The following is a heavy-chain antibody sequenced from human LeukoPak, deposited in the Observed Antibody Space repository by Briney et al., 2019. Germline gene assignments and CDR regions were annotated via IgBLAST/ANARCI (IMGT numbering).Heavy chain of an antibody. CDR3: AKDDYFDSSGYLFDH. V-gene: IGHV3-23*01. J-gene: IGHJ4*02. Sequence: GGSLRLSCAASGFTFNNYAMSWVRQAPGKGLELVSTISGSGVSTYYADSVKGRFTISRDNSKNTLYLQMNSLRAEDTAVYYCAKDDYFDSSGYLFDHWGQGTLVTVSS. D-gene: IGHD3-22*01. CDR1: GFTFNNYA. CDR2: ISGSGVST.